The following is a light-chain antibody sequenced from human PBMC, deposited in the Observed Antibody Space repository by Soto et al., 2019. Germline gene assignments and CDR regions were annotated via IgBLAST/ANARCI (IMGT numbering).Light chain of an antibody. Sequence: QSVLTQSPSASASLGASVKFACTLSSGHNTYAIAWHQQQPEKGPRYLMRLNSDGSHFKGDGIPDRFSGSSSGAERYLTISSLQSDDEADYYCQTWVTGPVVFGGGTKLTVL. CDR2: LNSDGSH. J-gene: IGLJ2*01. CDR3: QTWVTGPVV. V-gene: IGLV4-69*01. CDR1: SGHNTYA.